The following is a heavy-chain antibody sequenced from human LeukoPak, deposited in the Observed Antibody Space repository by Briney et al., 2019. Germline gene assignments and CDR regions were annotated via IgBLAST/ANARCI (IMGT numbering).Heavy chain of an antibody. CDR2: INHSGST. CDR1: GGSFSGYY. Sequence: PSETLSLTCAVYGGSFSGYYWSWIRQPPGKGLEWIGEINHSGSTNYNPSLKSRVTMSVDTSKNQFSLKLSSVTAADTAVYYCAREHLDYDSSGYFNWFDPWGQGTLVTVSS. V-gene: IGHV4-34*01. J-gene: IGHJ5*02. D-gene: IGHD3-22*01. CDR3: AREHLDYDSSGYFNWFDP.